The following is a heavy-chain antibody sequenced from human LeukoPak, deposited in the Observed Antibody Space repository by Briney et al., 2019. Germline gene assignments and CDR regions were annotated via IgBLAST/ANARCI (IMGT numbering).Heavy chain of an antibody. Sequence: SETLSLTCAVSGDSISSGGYSWSWIRQPPGKGLEWIGYIYHTGYIDHSGSAYYNPSHRNRVTISVDKSKNQFSLELSSVTVADTAVYYCVRCPLAFYDRSGYPRVWFDSWGQGTLVTVSS. CDR3: VRCPLAFYDRSGYPRVWFDS. J-gene: IGHJ5*01. CDR1: GDSISSGGYS. V-gene: IGHV4-30-2*01. CDR2: IYHTGYIDHSGSA. D-gene: IGHD3-22*01.